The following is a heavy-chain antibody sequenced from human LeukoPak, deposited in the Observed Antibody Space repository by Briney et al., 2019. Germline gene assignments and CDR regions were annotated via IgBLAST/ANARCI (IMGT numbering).Heavy chain of an antibody. CDR3: ARLERGGSYYFDY. Sequence: PGGSLRLSCAASGFTFSRSWMTWVRQAPGKGLEWVASINEDGSEIHYVDSVKGRFTISRDNAKDSLYLQMNSLTAEDTAMYYCARLERGGSYYFDYWGQGTLVTVSS. CDR1: GFTFSRSW. D-gene: IGHD6-6*01. V-gene: IGHV3-7*01. J-gene: IGHJ4*02. CDR2: INEDGSEI.